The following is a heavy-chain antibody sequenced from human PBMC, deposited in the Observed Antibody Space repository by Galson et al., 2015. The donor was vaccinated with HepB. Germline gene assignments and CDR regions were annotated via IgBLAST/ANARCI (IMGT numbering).Heavy chain of an antibody. V-gene: IGHV4-34*01. CDR1: GGSFSGYY. CDR2: INHSGST. D-gene: IGHD3-10*01. Sequence: SETLSLTCAVYGGSFSGYYWSWIRQPPGKGLEWIGEINHSGSTNYNPSLKSRVTISVDTSKNQFSLKLSSVTAADTAVYYCARLSAVRRPSDYWGQGTLVTVSS. CDR3: ARLSAVRRPSDY. J-gene: IGHJ4*02.